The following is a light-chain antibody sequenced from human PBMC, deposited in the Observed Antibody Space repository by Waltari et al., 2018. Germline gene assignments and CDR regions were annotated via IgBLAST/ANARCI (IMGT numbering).Light chain of an antibody. CDR1: SSDIGGFYY. CDR3: ISYTSRTTYV. Sequence: QSALTQPASVSGSPGQSITISCTGPSSDIGGFYYVSWYQQHPGKVPSLVIHNVSQRPSGVSNRFSGSKSGNTASLTISGLQAEDEADYYCISYTSRTTYVFGTGTKVTVL. V-gene: IGLV2-14*01. J-gene: IGLJ1*01. CDR2: NVS.